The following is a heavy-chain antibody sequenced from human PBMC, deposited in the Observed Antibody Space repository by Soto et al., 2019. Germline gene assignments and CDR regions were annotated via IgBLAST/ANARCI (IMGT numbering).Heavy chain of an antibody. CDR1: GGSISSGGYS. Sequence: SETLSLTCSVSGGSISSGGYSWSWIRQPPGKGLEWIGYIYHSGSTYYNPSLKSRVTISVDRSKKQFSLKLSSVTAADTAVYYCARGRIYYYYGMDVWGQGTTVTAS. J-gene: IGHJ6*02. V-gene: IGHV4-30-2*01. CDR3: ARGRIYYYYGMDV. CDR2: IYHSGST.